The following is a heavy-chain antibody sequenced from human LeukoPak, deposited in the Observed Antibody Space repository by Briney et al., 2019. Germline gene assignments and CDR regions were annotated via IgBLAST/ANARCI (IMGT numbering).Heavy chain of an antibody. J-gene: IGHJ4*02. CDR3: ARRTAAETIDY. V-gene: IGHV4-39*01. CDR2: LYYSGIT. D-gene: IGHD6-13*01. CDR1: GGSISSSSYY. Sequence: PSETLSLTCTVSGGSISSSSYYWGWIRQPPGKGLGWIATLYYSGITYYNPSLKSRVAISADTSKNQFSLKLNSVTAADTAVYYCARRTAAETIDYWGQGTLVTVSS.